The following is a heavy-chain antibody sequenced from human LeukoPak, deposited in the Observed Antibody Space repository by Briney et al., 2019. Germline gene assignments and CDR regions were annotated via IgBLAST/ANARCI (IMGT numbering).Heavy chain of an antibody. J-gene: IGHJ4*02. Sequence: GGSLRLSCTGSGFSFGDYAMSWVRQAPGKGLEWVGFIRSKSSGGTTEYAASEEGRFTISRDDSKSIAYLQMNSLKMEDTAIYYCVRSRGSLYSGSYQDWGRGTLVTVSS. CDR1: GFSFGDYA. V-gene: IGHV3-49*04. CDR2: IRSKSSGGTT. D-gene: IGHD1-26*01. CDR3: VRSRGSLYSGSYQD.